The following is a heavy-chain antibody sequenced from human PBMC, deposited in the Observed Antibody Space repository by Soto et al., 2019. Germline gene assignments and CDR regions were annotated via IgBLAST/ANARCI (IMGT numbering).Heavy chain of an antibody. CDR3: ARARVHGLVTAHYSGMDV. Sequence: ASVKVSCKASGYKFTGYGISWVRQAPGQGLEWMGWISAYTGNTNYARKFRDRFTMTIDTSANTAYMDLRSLRSDDTAMYYCARARVHGLVTAHYSGMDVWGLGTMVTVSS. D-gene: IGHD5-18*01. CDR1: GYKFTGYG. J-gene: IGHJ6*02. CDR2: ISAYTGNT. V-gene: IGHV1-18*01.